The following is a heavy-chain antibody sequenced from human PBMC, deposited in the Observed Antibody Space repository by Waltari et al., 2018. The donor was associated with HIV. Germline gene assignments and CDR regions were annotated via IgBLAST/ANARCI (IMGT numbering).Heavy chain of an antibody. J-gene: IGHJ6*02. CDR2: IYYSGST. CDR3: ARFRPDYVARRYGMDV. V-gene: IGHV4-59*01. Sequence: QVQLQESGPGLVKPSETLSLTCTVSGGSISSYYWSWIRQPPGKGLEWIGYIYYSGSTNYNPSLKSRVSISVDTSKNQFSLKLSSVAAADTAVYYCARFRPDYVARRYGMDVWGQGTTVTVSS. CDR1: GGSISSYY. D-gene: IGHD4-17*01.